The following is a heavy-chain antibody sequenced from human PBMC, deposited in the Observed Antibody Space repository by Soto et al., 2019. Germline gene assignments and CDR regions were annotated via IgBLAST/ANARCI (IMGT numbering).Heavy chain of an antibody. D-gene: IGHD5-18*01. CDR2: IYYCGGT. CDR1: GGSIRSGGYY. J-gene: IGHJ4*02. CDR3: PRGLPPYY. V-gene: IGHV4-31*03. Sequence: QVQLQESGPGLVKPSQTLSLTCTVSGGSIRSGGYYCSLIRQHPGKALEWIGYIYYCGGTYYNPSLKCRVTISVETSKNQFSRKLSSVTAADTAVYYCPRGLPPYYWGQGSLVTVAS.